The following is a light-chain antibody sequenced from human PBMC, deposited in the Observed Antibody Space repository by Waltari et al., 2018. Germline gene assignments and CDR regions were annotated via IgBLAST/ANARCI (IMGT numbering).Light chain of an antibody. J-gene: IGKJ2*01. Sequence: EVVMTQSPVSLSVTLGQAASISCKSSQSLVPVGGNTYLNWFHQRPVQSPRRLIYLVFNRDSGGPDSFSGSGSGTDFTLIISSVESEDVGVYYCMQGTRWPYTFGQGTQLDIK. CDR1: QSLVPVGGNTY. V-gene: IGKV2-30*02. CDR2: LVF. CDR3: MQGTRWPYT.